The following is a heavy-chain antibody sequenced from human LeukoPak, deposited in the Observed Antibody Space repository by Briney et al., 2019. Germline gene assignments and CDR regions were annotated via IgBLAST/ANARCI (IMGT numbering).Heavy chain of an antibody. V-gene: IGHV3-23*01. D-gene: IGHD6-19*01. J-gene: IGHJ4*02. Sequence: PGGSLRLSCAASGFTFSSYAMSWVRQAPGKGLEWVSAISGSGGSTYYADSVKGRFTISRDNSKNTLYLQMNSLRAEDTAVYYCAKGGDSSGWLYNIYFDYWGQGTLVAVSS. CDR1: GFTFSSYA. CDR2: ISGSGGST. CDR3: AKGGDSSGWLYNIYFDY.